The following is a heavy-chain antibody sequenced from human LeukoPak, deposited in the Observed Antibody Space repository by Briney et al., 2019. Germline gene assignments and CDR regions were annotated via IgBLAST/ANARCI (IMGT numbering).Heavy chain of an antibody. D-gene: IGHD3-10*01. CDR3: AREGTRGGFDY. CDR2: IIPILGIA. Sequence: ASVKVSCKASGGTFSSYAISWVRQAPGQGLEWMGRIIPILGIANYAQKFQGRVTITADKSTSTAYMELSSLRSEDTAVYYCAREGTRGGFDYWGQGTLVTVSS. J-gene: IGHJ4*02. V-gene: IGHV1-69*04. CDR1: GGTFSSYA.